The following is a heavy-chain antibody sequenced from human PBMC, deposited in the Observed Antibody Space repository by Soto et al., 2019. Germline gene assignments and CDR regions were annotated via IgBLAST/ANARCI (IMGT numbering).Heavy chain of an antibody. J-gene: IGHJ5*02. CDR2: IHNSGRR. Sequence: QVQLQESGPGLVKPSETLSLTCTVSGGSISSYSWSWIRQPPGKGLEWIGHIHNSGRRNYNPYLKSRVTISLDPTQNQFSLKVTSVTAADTAVYYCSRGTQGGYCPGGDCYSENDPWGQGTLVTVSS. CDR3: SRGTQGGYCPGGDCYSENDP. D-gene: IGHD2-15*01. CDR1: GGSISSYS. V-gene: IGHV4-59*01.